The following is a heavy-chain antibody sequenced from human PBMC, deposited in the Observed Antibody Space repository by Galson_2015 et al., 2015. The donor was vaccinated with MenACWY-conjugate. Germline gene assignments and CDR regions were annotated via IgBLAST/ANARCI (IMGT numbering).Heavy chain of an antibody. D-gene: IGHD3-22*01. J-gene: IGHJ5*02. CDR3: ASYDSSGYAPNLFDP. CDR1: GGTFSSYA. Sequence: CKASGGTFSSYAISWVRQAPGQGLEWMGGIIPIFGTANYAQKFQGRVTITADESTSTAYMELSSLRSGDTAVYYCASYDSSGYAPNLFDPRGQGTL. CDR2: IIPIFGTA. V-gene: IGHV1-69*01.